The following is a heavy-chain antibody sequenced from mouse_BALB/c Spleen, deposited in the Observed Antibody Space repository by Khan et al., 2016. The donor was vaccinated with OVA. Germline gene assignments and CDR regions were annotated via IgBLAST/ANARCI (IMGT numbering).Heavy chain of an antibody. D-gene: IGHD2-1*01. Sequence: QVQLKESGAELVKPGASVRLSCMASGYTFTNYYLYWVKQRPGHGLEWIGDINPSNGGTNFNEKFKNKVTLTVDKSSSTAYMQLSSLTSEDSAVYYCSRSGYGTFAYWGQGTLVTVSA. CDR3: SRSGYGTFAY. CDR2: INPSNGGT. V-gene: IGHV1S81*02. CDR1: GYTFTNYY. J-gene: IGHJ3*01.